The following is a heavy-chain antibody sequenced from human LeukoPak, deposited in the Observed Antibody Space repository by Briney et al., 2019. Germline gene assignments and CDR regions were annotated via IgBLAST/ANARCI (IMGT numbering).Heavy chain of an antibody. CDR1: GGSFSGYY. D-gene: IGHD2-2*01. V-gene: IGHV4-34*01. CDR2: INHSGST. CDR3: ARENRLGYCSSTSCLPFDY. J-gene: IGHJ4*02. Sequence: PSETLSLTCAAYGGSFSGYYWSWIRQPPGKGLEWIGEINHSGSTNYNPSLKSRVTISVDTSKNQFSLKLSSVTAADTAVYYCARENRLGYCSSTSCLPFDYWGQGTLVTVSS.